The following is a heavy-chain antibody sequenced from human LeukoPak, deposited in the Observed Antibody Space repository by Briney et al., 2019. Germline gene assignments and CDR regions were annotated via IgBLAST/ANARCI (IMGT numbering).Heavy chain of an antibody. CDR2: INHVGST. CDR3: ARHQGVVDL. J-gene: IGHJ2*01. D-gene: IGHD3-3*01. Sequence: SETLSLTCAVYGGSFSGFYWTWLRQPPGKGLEWIGEINHVGSTNYNPSLKSRVTISVDTSKNQFSLKLSSVSAADTAVYYCARHQGVVDLWGRGSLVTVSS. CDR1: GGSFSGFY. V-gene: IGHV4-34*01.